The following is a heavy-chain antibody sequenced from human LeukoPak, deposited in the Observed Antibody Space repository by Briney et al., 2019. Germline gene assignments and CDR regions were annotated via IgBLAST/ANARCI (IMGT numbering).Heavy chain of an antibody. V-gene: IGHV1-2*06. D-gene: IGHD2-2*01. J-gene: IGHJ4*02. CDR1: GYTFTGYY. CDR2: INPNSGGT. Sequence: ASVKVSCKASGYTFTGYYMHWVRQAPGQGLEWMGRINPNSGGTNYAQKFQGRVTMTRDTSISTAYMELSRLKSDDTAVYYCARDLEKGIVVVPAAMSDWGQGTLVTVSS. CDR3: ARDLEKGIVVVPAAMSD.